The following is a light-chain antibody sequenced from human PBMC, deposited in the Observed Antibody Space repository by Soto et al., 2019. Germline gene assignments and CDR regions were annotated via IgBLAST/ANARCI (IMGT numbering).Light chain of an antibody. CDR2: DAS. J-gene: IGKJ2*01. CDR1: QSISSC. CDR3: QQYNSYSPGYT. V-gene: IGKV1-5*01. Sequence: DIQMTQSPSTLSASVGDRVTITCRASQSISSCLAWYQQKPGKAPKLLIYDASSLESGVPSRFSGNGSGTEFTLTISSLQPDDFATYYCQQYNSYSPGYTFGQGTKLEIK.